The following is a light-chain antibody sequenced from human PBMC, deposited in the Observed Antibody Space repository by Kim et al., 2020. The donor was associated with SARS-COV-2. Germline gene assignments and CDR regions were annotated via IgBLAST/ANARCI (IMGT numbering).Light chain of an antibody. Sequence: SPGERAILSCRASQSVSSSHLAWYQQKLGQAPRLLIYDASSRAAGIPDRFRGSGSGTDFTLTISRLEPEDFAVYYCQQYHRPPWTFGQGTKVEIK. V-gene: IGKV3-20*01. CDR1: QSVSSSH. J-gene: IGKJ1*01. CDR3: QQYHRPPWT. CDR2: DAS.